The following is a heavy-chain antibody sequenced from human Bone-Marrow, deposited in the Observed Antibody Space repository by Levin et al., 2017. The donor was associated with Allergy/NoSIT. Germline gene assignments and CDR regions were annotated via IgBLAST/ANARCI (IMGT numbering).Heavy chain of an antibody. Sequence: GESLKISCAASGFTFSSYSMNWVRQAPGKGLEWVSYISSSSSTIHYADSVKGRFTISRDNAKNSLYLQMNSLRAEDTAVYYCARGDYDFWSGYLYYYGMDVWGQGTTVTVSS. D-gene: IGHD3-3*01. V-gene: IGHV3-48*01. CDR1: GFTFSSYS. CDR2: ISSSSSTI. J-gene: IGHJ6*02. CDR3: ARGDYDFWSGYLYYYGMDV.